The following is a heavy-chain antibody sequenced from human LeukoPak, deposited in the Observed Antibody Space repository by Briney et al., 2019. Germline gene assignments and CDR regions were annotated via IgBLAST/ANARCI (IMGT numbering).Heavy chain of an antibody. D-gene: IGHD5-18*01. J-gene: IGHJ3*02. CDR3: AKDPPTVMANAFHM. Sequence: GGSLRLSCAASGFTFSSYGMSWVRQAPGKGLEWVSSISGSGGTSYYADSVKGRFTISRDNSKNTLYLQMNSLRADDTAVYSCAKDPPTVMANAFHMWGQGTMVTVS. CDR2: ISGSGGTS. CDR1: GFTFSSYG. V-gene: IGHV3-23*01.